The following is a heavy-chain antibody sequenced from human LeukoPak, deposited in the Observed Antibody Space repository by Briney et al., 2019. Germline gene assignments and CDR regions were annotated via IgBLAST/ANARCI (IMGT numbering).Heavy chain of an antibody. CDR2: ISSNGGST. J-gene: IGHJ4*02. V-gene: IGHV3-64D*06. Sequence: GGSLRLSCSASGLTFSSYAMHWVRQAPGEGLEYVSAISSNGGSTYYADSGKGRFTISRDNSKNTLYLQMSSLRAEDTAVYYCVKEYYSSGWYKVEGHFDYWGQGTLVTVSS. D-gene: IGHD6-19*01. CDR1: GLTFSSYA. CDR3: VKEYYSSGWYKVEGHFDY.